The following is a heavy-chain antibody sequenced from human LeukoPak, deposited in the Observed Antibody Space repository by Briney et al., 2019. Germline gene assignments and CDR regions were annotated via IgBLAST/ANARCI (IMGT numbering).Heavy chain of an antibody. CDR2: ISGSGGST. J-gene: IGHJ4*02. Sequence: PGGSLRLSCAASGFAFSSYAMSWVRQAPGKGLEWVSVISGSGGSTYYADSVKGRFTISRDNSKNTLYLQMNSLRAEDTAVYYCAKGADCGGDCWYFDYWGQGTLVTVSS. CDR3: AKGADCGGDCWYFDY. CDR1: GFAFSSYA. V-gene: IGHV3-23*01. D-gene: IGHD2-21*02.